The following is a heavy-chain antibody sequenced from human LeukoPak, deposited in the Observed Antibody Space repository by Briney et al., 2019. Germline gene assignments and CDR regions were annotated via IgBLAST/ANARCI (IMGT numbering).Heavy chain of an antibody. CDR2: IWYDGGNK. D-gene: IGHD6-13*01. Sequence: TGGSLRLSCAASGFTFGSYGMHWVRQAPGKGLEWVAVIWYDGGNKYYADSVKGRFTISRDNSKNTLYLQMNSLRAEDTAVYYCARDSSSWEIDYWGQGTLVTVSS. CDR3: ARDSSSWEIDY. CDR1: GFTFGSYG. V-gene: IGHV3-33*01. J-gene: IGHJ4*02.